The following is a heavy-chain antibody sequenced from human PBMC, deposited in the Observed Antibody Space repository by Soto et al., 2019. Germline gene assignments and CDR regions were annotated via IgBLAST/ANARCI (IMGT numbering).Heavy chain of an antibody. V-gene: IGHV3-33*01. J-gene: IGHJ4*02. CDR2: IWYDGSNK. CDR3: ARDGAYYYDRSGYSFDY. CDR1: GFTFSSYG. Sequence: QVQLVESGGGVVQPGRSLRLSCAASGFTFSSYGMHWVRQAPGKGLEWVAVIWYDGSNKYYADSVKGRFTISRDNSKNTLYLQMNSLRAEDTAVYYCARDGAYYYDRSGYSFDYWGQGALVTVSS. D-gene: IGHD3-22*01.